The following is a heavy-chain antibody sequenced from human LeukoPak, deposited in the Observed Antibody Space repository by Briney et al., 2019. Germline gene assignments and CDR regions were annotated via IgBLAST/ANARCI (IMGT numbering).Heavy chain of an antibody. Sequence: GGSLRLSCAASGFTFSSYGMHWVRQAPGKGLEWVAVIWYDGSNKYYADSVKGRFTISRDNSKSTPYLQMNSLRAEDTAVYYCARGPMVRGVITHGYYYYGMDVWGQGTTVTVSS. V-gene: IGHV3-33*01. D-gene: IGHD3-10*01. CDR3: ARGPMVRGVITHGYYYYGMDV. CDR2: IWYDGSNK. CDR1: GFTFSSYG. J-gene: IGHJ6*02.